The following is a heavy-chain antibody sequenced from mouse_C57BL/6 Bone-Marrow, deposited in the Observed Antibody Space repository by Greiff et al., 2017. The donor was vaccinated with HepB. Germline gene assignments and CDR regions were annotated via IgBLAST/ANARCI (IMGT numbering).Heavy chain of an antibody. V-gene: IGHV5-15*01. CDR2: ISNLAYSI. Sequence: EVQGVESGGGLVQPGGSLKLSCAASGFTFSDYGMAWVRQAPRKGPEWVAFISNLAYSIYYADTVTGRFTISRENAKNTLYLEMSSLRSEDTAMYYCARRVTTVVADWYFDVWGTGTTVTVSS. D-gene: IGHD1-1*01. J-gene: IGHJ1*03. CDR3: ARRVTTVVADWYFDV. CDR1: GFTFSDYG.